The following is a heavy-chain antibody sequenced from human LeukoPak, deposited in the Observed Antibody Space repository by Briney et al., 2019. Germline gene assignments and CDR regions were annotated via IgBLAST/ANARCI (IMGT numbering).Heavy chain of an antibody. CDR2: ISGSGGST. V-gene: IGHV3-23*01. J-gene: IGHJ6*03. D-gene: IGHD4-17*01. CDR1: GFTFSSYA. Sequence: GGSLRLSCAASGFTFSSYAMSWVRQAPGKGLEWVSAISGSGGSTYYADSVKGRFTISRDNSKNTLYLQMNSLRAEDTAVYYCAKAPVTTGPPYYYYYMDVWAKGTTVTVSS. CDR3: AKAPVTTGPPYYYYYMDV.